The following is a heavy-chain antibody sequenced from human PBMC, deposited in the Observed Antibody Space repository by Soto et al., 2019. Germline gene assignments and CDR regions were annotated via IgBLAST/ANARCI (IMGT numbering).Heavy chain of an antibody. Sequence: GGSLRLFCAASGFTFSSYGMHWVRQAPGKGLEWVAVISYDGSNKYYADSVKGRFTISRDNAKNSLYLQMNSLRAEDTAVYYCAREALYDFWSGYYSDYWGQGTLVTVSS. J-gene: IGHJ4*02. D-gene: IGHD3-3*01. CDR2: ISYDGSNK. V-gene: IGHV3-30*03. CDR1: GFTFSSYG. CDR3: AREALYDFWSGYYSDY.